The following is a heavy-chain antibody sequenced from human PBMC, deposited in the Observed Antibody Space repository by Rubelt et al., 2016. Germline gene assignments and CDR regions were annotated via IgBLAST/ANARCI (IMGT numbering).Heavy chain of an antibody. D-gene: IGHD6-19*01. Sequence: QVQLVQSGAEVKKPGASVKVSCKASGYTFTSYGISWVRPAPGQGLEWMGWISAYNGNQNYAQKLQGIATLTTDSSTSTAYWGLRSLRSDDTAVYYCARDRTWLVPGLDAFDIWGQGTMVTVSS. CDR1: GYTFTSYG. J-gene: IGHJ3*02. CDR2: ISAYNGNQ. CDR3: ARDRTWLVPGLDAFDI. V-gene: IGHV1-18*01.